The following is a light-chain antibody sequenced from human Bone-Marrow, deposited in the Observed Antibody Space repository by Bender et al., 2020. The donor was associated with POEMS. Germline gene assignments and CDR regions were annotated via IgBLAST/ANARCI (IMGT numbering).Light chain of an antibody. J-gene: IGLJ3*02. V-gene: IGLV1-44*01. Sequence: QSVLTQPPSASGTPGQRVTISCSGSSSNIGSNSVNWYQQLPGTGPKLLIYRGDQRPSGVSDRFSGSRSGASASLAISGLQSEDEADYYCASWDDSLNGFWVFGGGTKLTVL. CDR2: RGD. CDR3: ASWDDSLNGFWV. CDR1: SSNIGSNS.